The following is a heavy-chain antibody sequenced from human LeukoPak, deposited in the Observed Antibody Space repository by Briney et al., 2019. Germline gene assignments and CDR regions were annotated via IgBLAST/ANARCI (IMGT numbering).Heavy chain of an antibody. Sequence: ASVKVSCKASGYTFTSYYMHWVRQAPGQGLEWMGIINPSGGSTSYAQKFQGRVTMTRDTPTSTVYMELSSLRSEDTAVYYCAGVVGPYGYSRYWGQGTLVTVSS. J-gene: IGHJ4*02. CDR2: INPSGGST. CDR1: GYTFTSYY. CDR3: AGVVGPYGYSRY. V-gene: IGHV1-46*01. D-gene: IGHD2-15*01.